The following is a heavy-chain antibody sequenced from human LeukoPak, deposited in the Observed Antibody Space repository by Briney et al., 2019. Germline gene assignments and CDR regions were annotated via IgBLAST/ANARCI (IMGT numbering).Heavy chain of an antibody. D-gene: IGHD6-19*01. Sequence: GASVKVSCKASGGTFSSYAISWVRQAPGQGLEWMGRIIPILGIANYARKFQGRVTITADKSTSTAYMELSSLRSEDTAVYYCARAGAVAGTYDAFDIWGQGTMVTVSS. CDR3: ARAGAVAGTYDAFDI. CDR1: GGTFSSYA. V-gene: IGHV1-69*04. CDR2: IIPILGIA. J-gene: IGHJ3*02.